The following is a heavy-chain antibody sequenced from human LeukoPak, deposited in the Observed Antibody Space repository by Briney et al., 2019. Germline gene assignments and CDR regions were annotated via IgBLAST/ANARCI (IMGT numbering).Heavy chain of an antibody. D-gene: IGHD5-18*01. V-gene: IGHV4-39*01. CDR2: TCYRGST. CDR1: GGSVSSSNYY. Sequence: SETLSLTCTVSGGSVSSSNYYWGWIRQPPGKGLEWIGSTCYRGSTEYNPSLESRVTISVDTSKNQFSLKLSSVTAADTAVYYCVRQGGYSHGSVLGHWGQGTLVTVSS. CDR3: VRQGGYSHGSVLGH. J-gene: IGHJ4*02.